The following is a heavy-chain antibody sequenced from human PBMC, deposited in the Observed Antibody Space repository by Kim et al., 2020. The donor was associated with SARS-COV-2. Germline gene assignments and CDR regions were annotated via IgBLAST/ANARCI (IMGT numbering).Heavy chain of an antibody. Sequence: ASVKVSCKTSGYTFTSFAIHWVRQAPGQRLEWMGWISTGYGDTKYSQKFQGRLTLTKDPSASTAYMELSSLTSEDTAVYYCARGGGENYSTWTWGQG. CDR1: GYTFTSFA. V-gene: IGHV1-3*04. D-gene: IGHD1-7*01. CDR2: ISTGYGDT. J-gene: IGHJ4*02. CDR3: ARGGGENYSTWT.